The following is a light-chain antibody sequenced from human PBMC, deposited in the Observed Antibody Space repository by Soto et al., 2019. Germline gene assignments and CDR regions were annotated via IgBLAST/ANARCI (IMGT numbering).Light chain of an antibody. CDR2: KAS. V-gene: IGKV1-5*03. J-gene: IGKJ2*01. Sequence: DIQMTQSPSTLSASLGDTVTITCRASQSISNWLAWYQQKPGQAPKLLIHKASTLESGVPSRFSGSGSGTEFTLTISSLQPDDFATYYCQQYDRFPYTFGRGTKLEIK. CDR1: QSISNW. CDR3: QQYDRFPYT.